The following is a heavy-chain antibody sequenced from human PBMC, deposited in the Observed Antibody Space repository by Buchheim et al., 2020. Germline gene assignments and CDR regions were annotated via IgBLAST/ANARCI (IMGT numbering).Heavy chain of an antibody. D-gene: IGHD3-10*01. J-gene: IGHJ6*02. CDR2: ILSSGNA. CDR1: GGSLNSYY. CDR3: ARGTGLYGMDV. V-gene: IGHV4-4*07. Sequence: QVQLQESGPGLVKPSETLSLTCTVSGGSLNSYYWSWIRQPAGKGLQWIGRILSSGNADYNPSLRSRFTMSVDTSQNPFSLKLTSVTAADTAVYYCARGTGLYGMDVWGRGTT.